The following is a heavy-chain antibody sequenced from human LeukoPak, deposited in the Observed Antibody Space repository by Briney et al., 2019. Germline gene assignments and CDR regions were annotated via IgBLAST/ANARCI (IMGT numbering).Heavy chain of an antibody. CDR3: VKDSTTRASNLPDY. Sequence: PGGSLRLSCEASGFTFNNYGMHWVRQAPGKGLEWVAVIWHDGDTKFYADSVKGRFTISRGKSKNTLYLEMNSLRAEDTAVYYCVKDSTTRASNLPDYWGQGTLVTVSS. J-gene: IGHJ4*02. CDR2: IWHDGDTK. V-gene: IGHV3-33*03. CDR1: GFTFNNYG. D-gene: IGHD1/OR15-1a*01.